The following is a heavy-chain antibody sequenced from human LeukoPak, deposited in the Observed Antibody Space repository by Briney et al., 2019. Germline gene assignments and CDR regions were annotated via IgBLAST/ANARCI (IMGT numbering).Heavy chain of an antibody. Sequence: PTGGSLRLSCAASGFTVSSNYMSWVRQAPGKGLEWVANIKKDGSEKYYVDSVKGRFTISRDNAKNSLYLQMNSLRAEDTAVYYCARDQWYSSSDFWGQGTLVTVSS. CDR3: ARDQWYSSSDF. CDR2: IKKDGSEK. CDR1: GFTVSSNY. V-gene: IGHV3-7*01. D-gene: IGHD6-6*01. J-gene: IGHJ4*02.